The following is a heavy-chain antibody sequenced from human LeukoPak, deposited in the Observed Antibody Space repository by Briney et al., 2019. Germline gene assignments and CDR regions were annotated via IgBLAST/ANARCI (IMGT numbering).Heavy chain of an antibody. Sequence: ASETLSLTCAVYGGSFSGYYWSWIRQPPGKGLEWIGEINHSGSTNYNPSLKSRVTISVDTSKNQFSLKLSSVTAADTAVHYCAREARTSLIVVVPAATTDAFDIWGQGTMVTVSS. CDR1: GGSFSGYY. J-gene: IGHJ3*02. D-gene: IGHD2-2*01. V-gene: IGHV4-34*01. CDR3: AREARTSLIVVVPAATTDAFDI. CDR2: INHSGST.